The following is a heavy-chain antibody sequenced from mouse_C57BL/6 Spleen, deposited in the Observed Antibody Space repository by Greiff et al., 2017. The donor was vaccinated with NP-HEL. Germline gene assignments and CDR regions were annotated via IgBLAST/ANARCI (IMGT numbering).Heavy chain of an antibody. Sequence: EVQLQQSGPELVKPGASVKISCKASGYTFTDYYMNWVKQSHGKSLEWIGDINPNNGGTSYNQKFKGKATLTVDKSSSTAYMELRSLTSEDSAVYYCARSRIYYDPFAYWGQGTLVTVSA. V-gene: IGHV1-26*01. D-gene: IGHD2-4*01. CDR3: ARSRIYYDPFAY. CDR1: GYTFTDYY. CDR2: INPNNGGT. J-gene: IGHJ3*01.